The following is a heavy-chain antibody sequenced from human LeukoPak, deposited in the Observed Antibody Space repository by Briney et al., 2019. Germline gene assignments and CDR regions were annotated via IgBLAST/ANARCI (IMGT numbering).Heavy chain of an antibody. V-gene: IGHV1-2*02. D-gene: IGHD6-6*01. CDR1: GYTFTGYY. Sequence: ASVKVSCKASGYTFTGYYMHWVRQAPGQGLEWMGWINPNSGGTNYAQKFQGRVTMTRDTSIRTAHMELSRLRSDDTAVYYCARVHSSSHINYWGQGTLVTVSS. CDR2: INPNSGGT. CDR3: ARVHSSSHINY. J-gene: IGHJ4*02.